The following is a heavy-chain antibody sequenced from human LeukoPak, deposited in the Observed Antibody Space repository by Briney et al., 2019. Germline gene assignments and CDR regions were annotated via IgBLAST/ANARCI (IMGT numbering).Heavy chain of an antibody. CDR3: ARASRYYDSSGYYVDAFDI. J-gene: IGHJ3*02. D-gene: IGHD3-22*01. CDR2: IYTSGST. V-gene: IGHV4-61*02. CDR1: GGSISSGSYY. Sequence: SQTLSLTCTVSGGSISSGSYYWSWIRQPAGKGLEWIGRIYTSGSTNYNPSLKSRVTISVDTSKNQFSLKLSSVTAADTAVYYCARASRYYDSSGYYVDAFDIWGQGTMVTVSS.